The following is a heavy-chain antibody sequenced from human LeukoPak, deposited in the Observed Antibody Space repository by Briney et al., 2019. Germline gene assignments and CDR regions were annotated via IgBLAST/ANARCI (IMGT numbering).Heavy chain of an antibody. CDR2: INPNSGGT. Sequence: ASVKVSCKASGYTFTGYYMHWVRQAPGQGLEWMGWINPNSGGTNYAQKFQGRVTMTRDTSISTAYMELSRLRSDDTAVYYCARDGGSGSYPTSFDYWGQGTLVTVSS. J-gene: IGHJ4*02. D-gene: IGHD3-10*01. V-gene: IGHV1-2*02. CDR1: GYTFTGYY. CDR3: ARDGGSGSYPTSFDY.